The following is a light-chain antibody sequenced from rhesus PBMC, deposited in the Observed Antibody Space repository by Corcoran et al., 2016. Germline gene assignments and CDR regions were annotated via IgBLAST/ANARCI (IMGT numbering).Light chain of an antibody. J-gene: IGKJ1*01. CDR3: QQGYSTPPT. CDR2: AAS. Sequence: DIQMSQSPSSLSASVGDKVTITCRASQGISNALAWYQQKPGKAPKLLIYAASSLESGGPSRFRGSKSGTDFTLNISSLQPEDFATYYCQQGYSTPPTFGQGTKVEIK. CDR1: QGISNA. V-gene: IGKV1-33*02.